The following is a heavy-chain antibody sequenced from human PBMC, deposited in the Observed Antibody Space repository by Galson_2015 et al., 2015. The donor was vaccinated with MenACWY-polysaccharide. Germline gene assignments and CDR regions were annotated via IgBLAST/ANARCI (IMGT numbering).Heavy chain of an antibody. D-gene: IGHD2-2*01. J-gene: IGHJ4*02. CDR2: IGGSGSNT. CDR1: GFTFSNYA. CDR3: ARVRYNTGKYQVDC. V-gene: IGHV3-23*01. Sequence: SLRLSCAASGFTFSNYAMSWVRQAPGRGLEWVSTIGGSGSNTHYADSVKGRFTISRDNSKNTLSLQMNSLRAEDTAVYYCARVRYNTGKYQVDCWGQATLVVVSA.